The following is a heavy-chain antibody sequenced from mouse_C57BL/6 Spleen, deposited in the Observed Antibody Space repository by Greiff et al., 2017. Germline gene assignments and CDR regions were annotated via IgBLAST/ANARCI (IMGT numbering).Heavy chain of an antibody. CDR1: GFNIKDDY. CDR2: IDPENGDT. Sequence: VQLQQSGAELVRPGASVKLSCTASGFNIKDDYMHWVKQRPEQGLEWIGWIDPENGDTEYASKFQGKATITADTSSNTAYLQLSSLTSEDTAVYYCTTWSNYEVYYAMDYWGQGTSATVSS. V-gene: IGHV14-4*01. J-gene: IGHJ4*01. CDR3: TTWSNYEVYYAMDY. D-gene: IGHD2-5*01.